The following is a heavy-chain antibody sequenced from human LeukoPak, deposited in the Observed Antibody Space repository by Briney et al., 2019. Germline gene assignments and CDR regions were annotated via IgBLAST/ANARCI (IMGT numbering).Heavy chain of an antibody. CDR1: GFTFSSYS. CDR2: ISSSSSTI. D-gene: IGHD3-3*01. CDR3: ARDRRDFWSGLFLD. V-gene: IGHV3-48*01. J-gene: IGHJ4*02. Sequence: GGSLRLSCAASGFTFSSYSMNWVRQAPGEGLEWVSYISSSSSTIYYADSVKGRFTISRDNAKNSLHLQINSLRAEDTAVYYCARDRRDFWSGLFLDWGQGTLATVSS.